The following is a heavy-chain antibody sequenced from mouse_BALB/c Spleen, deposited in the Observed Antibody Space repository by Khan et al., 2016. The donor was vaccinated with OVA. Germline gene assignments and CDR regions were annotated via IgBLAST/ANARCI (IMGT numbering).Heavy chain of an antibody. D-gene: IGHD2-3*01. V-gene: IGHV3-2*02. CDR2: ISYSGST. CDR3: ARDGSRYNYAMDY. CDR1: GYSITSDYA. J-gene: IGHJ4*01. Sequence: EVKLEESGPGLVKPSQSLSLTCTVTGYSITSDYAWNWIRQFPGNKLECMGYISYSGSTNYNPSLKSRISITRDTSKNQFFLQLNSVTTEDTATYYCARDGSRYNYAMDYWGQGTSVTVSS.